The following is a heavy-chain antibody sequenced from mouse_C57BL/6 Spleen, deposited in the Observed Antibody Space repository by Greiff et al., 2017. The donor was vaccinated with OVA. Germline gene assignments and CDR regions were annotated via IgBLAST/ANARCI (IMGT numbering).Heavy chain of an antibody. V-gene: IGHV2-2*01. D-gene: IGHD1-1*01. CDR1: GFSLTSYG. CDR2: IWSGGRT. Sequence: VKLVESGPGLVQPSQSLSITCTVSGFSLTSYGVHWVRQSPGKGLEWLGVIWSGGRTDYNAAFISRLSISKDNSKSQVFFKMNSLQADDTAIYYCAKRFRDYYAMDYWGQGTSVTVSS. J-gene: IGHJ4*01. CDR3: AKRFRDYYAMDY.